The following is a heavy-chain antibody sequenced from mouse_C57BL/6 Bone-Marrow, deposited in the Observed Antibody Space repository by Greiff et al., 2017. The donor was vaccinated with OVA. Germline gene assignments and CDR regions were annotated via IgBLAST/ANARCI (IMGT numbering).Heavy chain of an antibody. CDR1: GFTFSSYA. V-gene: IGHV5-4*01. CDR3: ARDRSYYSNHWYFDV. Sequence: EVQGVESGGGLVKPGGSLKLSCAASGFTFSSYAMSWVRQTPEKRLEWVATISDGGSYTYYPDNVKGRFTISRDNAKNNLYLQMSHLKSEDTAMYYCARDRSYYSNHWYFDVWGTGTTGTVSS. J-gene: IGHJ1*03. D-gene: IGHD2-5*01. CDR2: ISDGGSYT.